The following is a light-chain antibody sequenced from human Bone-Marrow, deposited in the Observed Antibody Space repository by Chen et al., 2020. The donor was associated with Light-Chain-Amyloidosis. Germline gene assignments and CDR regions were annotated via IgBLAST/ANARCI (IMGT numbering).Light chain of an antibody. CDR3: QSFDGTLRGAVV. CDR1: SSNIGAGYN. Sequence: QSVLAQPPAVSGAPGQTVTISCTGSSSNIGAGYNVHWYQQLPGTVPKLLIYDNNNRPSGVPDRVSGSQSGTSASLSITGLQAHDEADYYCQSFDGTLRGAVVFGGGTTLTVL. V-gene: IGLV1-40*01. CDR2: DNN. J-gene: IGLJ2*01.